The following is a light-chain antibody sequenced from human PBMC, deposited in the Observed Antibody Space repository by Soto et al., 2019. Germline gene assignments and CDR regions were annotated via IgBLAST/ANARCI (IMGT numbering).Light chain of an antibody. J-gene: IGKJ1*01. Sequence: DIQMTQSPSSLSASVGDRGTITCRASQCISNYLNWYPQKPGKAPKLLIYAASSMQSGVPSRFSGSGSETDFTLTISSLQPDDSATYYCQQSFSPLWTFGQGTKVEV. CDR2: AAS. CDR1: QCISNY. CDR3: QQSFSPLWT. V-gene: IGKV1-39*01.